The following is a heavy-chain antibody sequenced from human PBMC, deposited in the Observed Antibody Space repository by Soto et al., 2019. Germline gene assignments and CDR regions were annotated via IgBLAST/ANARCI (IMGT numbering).Heavy chain of an antibody. CDR1: GFSLSTSGVG. D-gene: IGHD3-10*01. V-gene: IGHV2-5*01. CDR3: AHRCYWFGGDDWFDP. J-gene: IGHJ5*02. Sequence: QITLKESGPTLVNPTQTLTLTCTFSGFSLSTSGVGVGWIRQPPGKALEWLAVIYWNEDKHFSPSLKSRLTIVKDTSKTQVVLTLTNVDPVDTATYYCAHRCYWFGGDDWFDPWGPGTLVTVSS. CDR2: IYWNEDK.